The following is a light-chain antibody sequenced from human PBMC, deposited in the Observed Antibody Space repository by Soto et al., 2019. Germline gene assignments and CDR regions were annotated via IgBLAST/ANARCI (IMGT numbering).Light chain of an antibody. Sequence: EIVLTQSPATLSLSPGERATLSCRASQSVSTYLAWYQQKPGQGPRLLIYDASTRATGIPARFSGSGSGTDFTLTISSLEPEDFAVYFCQQRSNWPSITFDRGTRLEIK. CDR2: DAS. V-gene: IGKV3-11*01. J-gene: IGKJ5*01. CDR1: QSVSTY. CDR3: QQRSNWPSIT.